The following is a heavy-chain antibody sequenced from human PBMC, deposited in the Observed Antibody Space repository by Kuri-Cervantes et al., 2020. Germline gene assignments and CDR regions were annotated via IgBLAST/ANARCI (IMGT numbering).Heavy chain of an antibody. CDR1: GGSISSSNW. CDR3: ARGLTDINQRSYYDS. CDR2: IYHSGST. J-gene: IGHJ4*02. D-gene: IGHD3-16*01. Sequence: GSLRLSCAVSGGSISSSNWWSWVRQPPGKGLEWIGEIYHSGSTNYNPSLKSRVTISVDKSKNQFSLKVSSATAADTAVYYCARGLTDINQRSYYDSWAQGTLVTVSS. V-gene: IGHV4-4*02.